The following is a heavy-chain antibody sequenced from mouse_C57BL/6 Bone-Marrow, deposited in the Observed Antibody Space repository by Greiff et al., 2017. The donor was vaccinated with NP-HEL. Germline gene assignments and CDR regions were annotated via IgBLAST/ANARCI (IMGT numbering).Heavy chain of an antibody. J-gene: IGHJ2*01. V-gene: IGHV1-64*01. CDR1: GYTFTSYW. CDR3: ALYGSSYEDYFDY. Sequence: QVQLQQPGAELVKPGASVKLSCKASGYTFTSYWMHWVKQRPGQGLEWIGMIHPNSGSTNYNEKFKSKATLTVDKSSSTAYMQLSSLTSEDSAVYYCALYGSSYEDYFDYWSQGTTLTVSS. CDR2: IHPNSGST. D-gene: IGHD1-1*01.